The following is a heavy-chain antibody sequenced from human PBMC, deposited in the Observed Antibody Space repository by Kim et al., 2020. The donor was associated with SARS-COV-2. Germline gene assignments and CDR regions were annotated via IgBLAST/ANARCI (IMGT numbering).Heavy chain of an antibody. J-gene: IGHJ6*02. CDR1: GYTFTSYG. D-gene: IGHD3-3*01. CDR2: ISAYNGNT. Sequence: ASVKVSCKASGYTFTSYGISWVRQAPGQGLEWMGWISAYNGNTNYAQKLQGRVTMTTDTSTSTAYMELRSLRSDDTAVYYCARDRPITIFGVVTSYYYYGMDVWGQGTTVTVSS. V-gene: IGHV1-18*01. CDR3: ARDRPITIFGVVTSYYYYGMDV.